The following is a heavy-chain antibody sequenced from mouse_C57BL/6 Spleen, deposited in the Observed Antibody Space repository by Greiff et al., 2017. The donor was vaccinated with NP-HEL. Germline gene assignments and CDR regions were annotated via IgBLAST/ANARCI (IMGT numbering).Heavy chain of an antibody. J-gene: IGHJ1*03. Sequence: QVQLQQSGSELRSPGSSVKLSCKDFDSEVFPIAYMSWVRQKPGHGFEWIGGILPSIGRTIYGEKFEDKATLDADTLSNTAYLELNSLTSEDSAIYYCARGEITTVVPDWYFDVWGTGTTVTVSS. D-gene: IGHD1-1*01. CDR1: DSEVFPIAY. V-gene: IGHV15-2*01. CDR2: ILPSIGRT. CDR3: ARGEITTVVPDWYFDV.